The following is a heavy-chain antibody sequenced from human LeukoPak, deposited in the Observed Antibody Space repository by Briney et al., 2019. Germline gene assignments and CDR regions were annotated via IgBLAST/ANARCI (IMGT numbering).Heavy chain of an antibody. CDR3: ARRVMTTVSPFDY. CDR1: GFTFSDYY. Sequence: GGSLRLSCAASGFTFSDYYMIWIRQAPGKGLEWVSYISSSGSTIYYADSVKGRFTLSRDNAKNSLSLHINSLSAEDTAVYYCARRVMTTVSPFDYWGQGTLVTVSS. CDR2: ISSSGSTI. D-gene: IGHD4-4*01. V-gene: IGHV3-11*01. J-gene: IGHJ4*02.